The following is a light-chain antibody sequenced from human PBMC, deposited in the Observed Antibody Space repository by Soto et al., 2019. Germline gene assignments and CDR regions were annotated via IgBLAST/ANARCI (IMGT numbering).Light chain of an antibody. CDR2: AAS. Sequence: DIQMTQSPSSVSASVGDRVTITCRASQDISSWVAWYQQKPGKAPKLLISAASSLQSGVPRRFSGSGSGTDFTLTISSLQPDDSATYYCQHYSLYSPWTFGQGTKVDIK. V-gene: IGKV1-12*01. CDR3: QHYSLYSPWT. CDR1: QDISSW. J-gene: IGKJ1*01.